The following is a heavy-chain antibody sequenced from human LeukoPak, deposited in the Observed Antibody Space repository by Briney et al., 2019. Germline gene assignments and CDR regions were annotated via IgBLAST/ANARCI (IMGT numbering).Heavy chain of an antibody. D-gene: IGHD4-17*01. V-gene: IGHV3-23*01. Sequence: GGSLKLSCAASGFSFSSFAMTWVRQAPGKGLEWVSSITGGHYATYNTDSVKGRFTISRDNAKNTLYLQMNSLRADDTAIYYCTKDPNGDYIGAFDPWGQGTLVTVSS. CDR1: GFSFSSFA. J-gene: IGHJ5*02. CDR2: ITGGHYAT. CDR3: TKDPNGDYIGAFDP.